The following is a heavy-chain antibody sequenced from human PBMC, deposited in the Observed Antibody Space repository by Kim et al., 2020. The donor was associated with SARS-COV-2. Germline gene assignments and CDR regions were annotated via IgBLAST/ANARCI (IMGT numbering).Heavy chain of an antibody. D-gene: IGHD1-26*01. V-gene: IGHV3-9*01. CDR1: GFTFGNYA. Sequence: GGSLRLSCAASGFTFGNYAMYWVRQAPGKGLEWVSGISRNGDSIVYADSVKGRFTISRDNAKNSVSMEMNSLRTEDTAFYYCASTLNWERGFDYWGQGTLVTVSS. CDR2: ISRNGDSI. J-gene: IGHJ4*02. CDR3: ASTLNWERGFDY.